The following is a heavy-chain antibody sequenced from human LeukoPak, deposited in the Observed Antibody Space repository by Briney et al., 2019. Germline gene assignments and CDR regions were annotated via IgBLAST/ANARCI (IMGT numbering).Heavy chain of an antibody. J-gene: IGHJ4*02. CDR1: GFTFNSYE. Sequence: GGSLRLSCAISGFTFNSYEMNWLRQAPGKGLEWVSYISSGTTIYYADSVKGRFTISRDNAKNSLYLQMNNLRAEDTAVYYGARGEYYYDSSGSGIKNLDYWGQGTLVTVSS. CDR2: ISSGTTI. D-gene: IGHD3-22*01. CDR3: ARGEYYYDSSGSGIKNLDY. V-gene: IGHV3-48*03.